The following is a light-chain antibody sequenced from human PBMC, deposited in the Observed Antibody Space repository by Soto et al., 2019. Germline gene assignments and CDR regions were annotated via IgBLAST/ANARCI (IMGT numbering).Light chain of an antibody. CDR2: EVN. Sequence: QSALTQPPSASGSPGQSVTISCTGTPGDIGNYNYVSWYQQHPGKAPKLMIFEVNKRPSGVPDRFSGSKSGITASLTVSGLQAEDEADYYCASYAGSNTAVFGGGTQLTV. J-gene: IGLJ7*01. CDR3: ASYAGSNTAV. V-gene: IGLV2-8*01. CDR1: PGDIGNYNY.